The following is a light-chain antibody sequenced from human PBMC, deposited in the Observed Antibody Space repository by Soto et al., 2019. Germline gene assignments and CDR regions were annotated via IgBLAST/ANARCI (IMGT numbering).Light chain of an antibody. V-gene: IGKV3-11*01. CDR2: DAS. CDR1: QSVSSY. Sequence: EIVLKQSPATLSLSPGERATLSCRASQSVSSYLAWFQQRPGQAPRLLIYDASNRATGIPARFSGSGSGTDFTLTISSLEPEDFAVYYCQQRSHWPWTFGQGTKVEIK. CDR3: QQRSHWPWT. J-gene: IGKJ1*01.